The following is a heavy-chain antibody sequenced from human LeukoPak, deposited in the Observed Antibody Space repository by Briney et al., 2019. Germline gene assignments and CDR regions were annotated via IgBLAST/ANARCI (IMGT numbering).Heavy chain of an antibody. D-gene: IGHD6-13*01. CDR2: ISGSGGST. Sequence: PGGSLRLSCTASGLTFGSYTMSWVRQAPGKGLEWVSAISGSGGSTYYADSVKGRFTISRDNSKNTLYLQMNSLRAEDTAVYYCAKAFDVGSSYPGYWGQGTLVTVSS. CDR1: GLTFGSYT. V-gene: IGHV3-23*01. J-gene: IGHJ4*02. CDR3: AKAFDVGSSYPGY.